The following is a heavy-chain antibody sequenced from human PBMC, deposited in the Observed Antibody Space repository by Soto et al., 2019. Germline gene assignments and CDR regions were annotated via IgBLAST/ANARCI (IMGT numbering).Heavy chain of an antibody. V-gene: IGHV3-21*01. Sequence: EVQLVESGGGLVKPGGSLRLSCAASGFTFSSYSMNWVRQAPGKGLEWVSSISSSSSYIYYADSVKGRFTISRDNAKNFLDLQMKSLRAEDTAVYYCARDPGYWSGGGCYPNNYSLDFWGQGTLVNGSS. CDR3: ARDPGYWSGGGCYPNNYSLDF. CDR1: GFTFSSYS. D-gene: IGHD2-15*01. CDR2: ISSSSSYI. J-gene: IGHJ4*02.